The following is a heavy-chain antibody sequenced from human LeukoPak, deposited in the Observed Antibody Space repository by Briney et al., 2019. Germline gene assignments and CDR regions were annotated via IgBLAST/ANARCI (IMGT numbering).Heavy chain of an antibody. CDR2: IYHSGST. D-gene: IGHD6-13*01. J-gene: IGHJ4*02. CDR3: ARARYSSSLYWYFEY. CDR1: GYSISSGYY. Sequence: SETLSLTCTVSGYSISSGYYWGWIRQPPGKGLEWIGSIYHSGSTYYNPSLKSRVTISVDTSKNQFSLKLNSVTAADTAVYYCARARYSSSLYWYFEYWGQGTLVTVSS. V-gene: IGHV4-38-2*02.